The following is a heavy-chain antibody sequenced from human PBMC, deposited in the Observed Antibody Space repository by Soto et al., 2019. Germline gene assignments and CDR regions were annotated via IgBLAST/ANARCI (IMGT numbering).Heavy chain of an antibody. CDR1: GGSISSYY. J-gene: IGHJ4*02. V-gene: IGHV4-59*01. CDR3: ARQYETRRDKYSSPIWDY. CDR2: IYYSGST. Sequence: SETLSLTCTVPGGSISSYYWSWIRQPQGKGLEWIGYIYYSGSTNYNPSLKSRVTISVDTSKNQFSLKLSSVTAADTAVYYCARQYETRRDKYSSPIWDYWGQGTLVTVS. D-gene: IGHD6-13*01.